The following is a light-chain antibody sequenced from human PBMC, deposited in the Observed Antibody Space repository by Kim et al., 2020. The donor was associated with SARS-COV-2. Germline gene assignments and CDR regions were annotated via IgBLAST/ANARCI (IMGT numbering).Light chain of an antibody. V-gene: IGKV3-15*01. Sequence: PGESAALSCRASQGVLSNHFGLYQQRPGQAPRLLIYGASTRAPGVPARFIGSGSGTQFTLTITDLQSEDITTYYCQQYNDWPPMYTFGQGTKLEI. CDR2: GAS. CDR1: QGVLSNH. J-gene: IGKJ2*01. CDR3: QQYNDWPPMYT.